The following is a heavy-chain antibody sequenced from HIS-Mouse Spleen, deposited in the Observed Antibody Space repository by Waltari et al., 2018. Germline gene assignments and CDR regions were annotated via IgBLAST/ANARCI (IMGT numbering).Heavy chain of an antibody. CDR3: ARGHDYSNYFDY. V-gene: IGHV1-8*01. Sequence: QVQLVQSGAEVKKPGASVKVSCKSSGYTCTSSDINWVRQATGQGLEWMGWMNPNSGNTGYAQKFQGRVTMTRNTSISTDYMELSSLRSEDTAVYYCARGHDYSNYFDYWGQGTLVTVSS. CDR1: GYTCTSSD. CDR2: MNPNSGNT. J-gene: IGHJ4*02. D-gene: IGHD4-4*01.